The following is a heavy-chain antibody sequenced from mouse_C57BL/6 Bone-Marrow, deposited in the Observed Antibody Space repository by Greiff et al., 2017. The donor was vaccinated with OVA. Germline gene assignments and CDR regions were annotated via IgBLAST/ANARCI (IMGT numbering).Heavy chain of an antibody. Sequence: VQLQQSGAELARPGASVKQSCKASGYTFTSYGISWVKQRTGQGLEWIARIYPGSGNTYYNEKFKGKATLTAEKSSSTAYMQRSSLTSEDSAVYFCARDYYGSSLDYWGQGTTLTVSS. CDR1: GYTFTSYG. CDR3: ARDYYGSSLDY. J-gene: IGHJ2*01. V-gene: IGHV1-81*01. D-gene: IGHD1-1*01. CDR2: IYPGSGNT.